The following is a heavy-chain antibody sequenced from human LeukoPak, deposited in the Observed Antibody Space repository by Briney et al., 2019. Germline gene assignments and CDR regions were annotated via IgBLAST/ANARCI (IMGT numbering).Heavy chain of an antibody. CDR2: IYYSGST. Sequence: SETLSLTCTVSGGSISSSSYYWGWIRQPPGKGLEWIGTIYYSGSTYYSPSLKSRVSISIGTSKNQFSLKLSSVTAADTAVYYCARHRGSGSYYVPFDYWGQGTLVTVSS. D-gene: IGHD3-10*01. J-gene: IGHJ4*02. CDR1: GGSISSSSYY. V-gene: IGHV4-39*01. CDR3: ARHRGSGSYYVPFDY.